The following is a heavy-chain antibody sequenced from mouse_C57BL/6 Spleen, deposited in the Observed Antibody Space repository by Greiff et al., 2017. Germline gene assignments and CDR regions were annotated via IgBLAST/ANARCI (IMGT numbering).Heavy chain of an antibody. D-gene: IGHD2-4*01. CDR1: GYTFTSSW. J-gene: IGHJ2*01. CDR3: ARSLYYDYVDY. V-gene: IGHV1-64*01. Sequence: QVQLQQPGAELVKPGASVKLSCKASGYTFTSSWLHWVKQRLGQGLEWIGMIHPNSGSTNYNEKFRSKATLTVDKSSSTAYMQLSSLTSEDSAVYYCARSLYYDYVDYWGQGTTLTVSS. CDR2: IHPNSGST.